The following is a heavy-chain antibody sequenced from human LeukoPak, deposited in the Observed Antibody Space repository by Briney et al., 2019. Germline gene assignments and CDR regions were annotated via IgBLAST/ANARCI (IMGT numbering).Heavy chain of an antibody. J-gene: IGHJ4*02. CDR2: IDPHNGAT. V-gene: IGHV1-2*02. D-gene: IGHD3-22*01. Sequence: ASVKVSCKASGYSFTGYYMHWVRQAPGQGLGWMGWIDPHNGATHYAQKFQGRVTMSRDTSSSTDYMEVSRLRPDDTALYYCAREESSAFEGNFDLWGKETLVTVPS. CDR3: AREESSAFEGNFDL. CDR1: GYSFTGYY.